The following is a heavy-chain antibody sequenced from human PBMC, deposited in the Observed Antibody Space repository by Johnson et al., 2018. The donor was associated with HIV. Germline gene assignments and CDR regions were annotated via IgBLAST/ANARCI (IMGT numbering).Heavy chain of an antibody. D-gene: IGHD5-18*01. V-gene: IGHV3-30*18. CDR3: AKDVNEWVAWIQLWSPAFDI. J-gene: IGHJ3*02. CDR2: ISYDGSNK. CDR1: AFTFSRCG. Sequence: QVQLVESGGGVVQSGGSLRLSCAASAFTFSRCGMHWVRQAPGKGLEWVAVISYDGSNKYYADSVKGRFTISRDNSKNTLYLQMNSLRAEDTAVYYCAKDVNEWVAWIQLWSPAFDIWGQGTMVTVSS.